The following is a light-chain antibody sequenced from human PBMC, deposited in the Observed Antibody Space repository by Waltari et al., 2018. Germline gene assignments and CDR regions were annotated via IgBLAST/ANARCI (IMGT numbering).Light chain of an antibody. J-gene: IGKJ4*01. V-gene: IGKV3-15*01. CDR1: QSVSSN. CDR3: QQYNNWPPST. Sequence: EIVMTTSPATLSVCPGERAALSCRASQSVSSNLAWYQQKPGQSPRLLIYGASTRDTGIPARFSGSGSGTEFTLTISSLQSEDFAVYYCQQYNNWPPSTFGGGTKVEIK. CDR2: GAS.